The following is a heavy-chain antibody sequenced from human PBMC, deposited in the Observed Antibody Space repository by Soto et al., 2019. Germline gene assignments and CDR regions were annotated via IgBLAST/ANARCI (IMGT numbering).Heavy chain of an antibody. J-gene: IGHJ4*02. CDR2: NYYGRST. CDR3: ASGSTVINTLDF. CDR1: GGSITSGDYY. V-gene: IGHV4-30-4*01. D-gene: IGHD4-17*01. Sequence: QVQLQESGPGLVKPSQTLSLTCTVSGGSITSGDYYWSWIRQPPGKGLEWVGYNYYGRSTYYNPSLESRITISLDTAKNQFSLELTSVTAADTAVYYCASGSTVINTLDFWGQGTLVTVSS.